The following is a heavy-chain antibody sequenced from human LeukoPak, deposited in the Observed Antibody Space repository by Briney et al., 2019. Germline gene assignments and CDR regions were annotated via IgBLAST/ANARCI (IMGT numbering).Heavy chain of an antibody. CDR3: AGDHDGRYYFDY. Sequence: ASVKVSCKASGYTFTSYYMHWVRQAPGQGLEWMGIINPSGGSTSYAQKFQGRVTMTRDMSTSTVYMELSSLRSEDTAVYYCAGDHDGRYYFDYWGQGTLVTVSS. V-gene: IGHV1-46*01. D-gene: IGHD5-24*01. CDR1: GYTFTSYY. CDR2: INPSGGST. J-gene: IGHJ4*02.